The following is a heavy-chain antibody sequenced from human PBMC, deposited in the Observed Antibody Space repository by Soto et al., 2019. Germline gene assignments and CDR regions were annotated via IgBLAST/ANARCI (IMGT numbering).Heavy chain of an antibody. Sequence: EVQLAESGGGLAQPGGSLRLSWAASGFTLSGYAMDWVRQAPGKGLEYVSGISSNGVGTYYANSVQGRFTISRDNSKNTVDLQMGSLRPEDMAVYYCARRARPDVYYMDVWGKGTTVTVSS. D-gene: IGHD6-6*01. CDR1: GFTLSGYA. V-gene: IGHV3-64*01. CDR3: ARRARPDVYYMDV. CDR2: ISSNGVGT. J-gene: IGHJ6*03.